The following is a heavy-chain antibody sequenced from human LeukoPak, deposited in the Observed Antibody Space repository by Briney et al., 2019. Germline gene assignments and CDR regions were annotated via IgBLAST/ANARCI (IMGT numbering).Heavy chain of an antibody. Sequence: PGGSLRLSCAASGFTFSSSSMNWVRQAPGKGLEWVSSISSGSSYIYCADSLKGRFTISRDNAKNSLYLQMNSLRAEDTAIYYCARNDYGDSFDYCGQGTLVTVSS. D-gene: IGHD4-17*01. V-gene: IGHV3-21*01. CDR2: ISSGSSYI. J-gene: IGHJ4*02. CDR1: GFTFSSSS. CDR3: ARNDYGDSFDY.